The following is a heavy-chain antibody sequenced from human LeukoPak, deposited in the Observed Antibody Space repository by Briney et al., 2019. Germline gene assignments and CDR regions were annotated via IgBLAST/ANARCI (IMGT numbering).Heavy chain of an antibody. V-gene: IGHV1-69*05. J-gene: IGHJ5*02. Sequence: SVKVSCKASGGTFSSYAISWVRQAPGQGLEWMGGIIPIFGTANYAQKFQGRVTITTDESTSTAYMELSSVRSEDTAVYYCARGAPYYYDSSGYYYKYNWFDPWGQGTLVTVSS. CDR1: GGTFSSYA. D-gene: IGHD3-22*01. CDR3: ARGAPYYYDSSGYYYKYNWFDP. CDR2: IIPIFGTA.